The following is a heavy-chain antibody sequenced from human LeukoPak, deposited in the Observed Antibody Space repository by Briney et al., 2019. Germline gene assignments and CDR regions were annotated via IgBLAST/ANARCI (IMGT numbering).Heavy chain of an antibody. CDR3: ARRQHYYDSRGLNWFDP. D-gene: IGHD3-22*01. Sequence: PSETLSLTCAVYGGSFSGYYWSWIRQPPGKGLEWIGEINHSGSTNYNPSLKSRVTISVDTPKNQFSLKLSSVTAADTAVYYCARRQHYYDSRGLNWFDPWGQGTLVTVSS. CDR2: INHSGST. CDR1: GGSFSGYY. V-gene: IGHV4-34*01. J-gene: IGHJ5*02.